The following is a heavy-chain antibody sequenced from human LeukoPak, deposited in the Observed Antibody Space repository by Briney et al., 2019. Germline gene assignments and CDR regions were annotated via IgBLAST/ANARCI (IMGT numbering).Heavy chain of an antibody. CDR3: ARDQLGGSCGSTNCYTSFSN. Sequence: GGSLRLSCAASGFTVSSNYMTWVRQAPGKGLERVSIIYSGGRTYYADSVKGRFTISRDSSKNTLYLQMNSLRAEDTAVYFCARDQLGGSCGSTNCYTSFSNWGQGTLVTVSS. V-gene: IGHV3-53*01. D-gene: IGHD2-2*02. J-gene: IGHJ4*02. CDR2: IYSGGRT. CDR1: GFTVSSNY.